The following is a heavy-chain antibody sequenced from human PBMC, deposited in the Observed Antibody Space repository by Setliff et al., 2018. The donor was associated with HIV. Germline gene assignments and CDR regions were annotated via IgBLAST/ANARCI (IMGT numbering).Heavy chain of an antibody. CDR3: ARVRPKNRYYNFWSGYFGAFDI. D-gene: IGHD3-3*01. J-gene: IGHJ3*02. Sequence: GASVKVSCKASGYTFTSYYMHWVRQAPGQGLEWMGIINPSGGSTSYAQKFQGRVTMTRDTSTSTVYMELSSLRSEDTAVYYCARVRPKNRYYNFWSGYFGAFDIWGQGTMVTVS. V-gene: IGHV1-46*01. CDR2: INPSGGST. CDR1: GYTFTSYY.